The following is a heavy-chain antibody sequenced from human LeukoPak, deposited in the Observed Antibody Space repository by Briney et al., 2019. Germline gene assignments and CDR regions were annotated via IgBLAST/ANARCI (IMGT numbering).Heavy chain of an antibody. CDR1: GYSFSSSG. CDR3: AGGGYQGKYYYFDY. D-gene: IGHD3-16*01. CDR2: INPNSGGT. J-gene: IGHJ4*02. V-gene: IGHV1-2*02. Sequence: ASVKVSCKASGYSFSSSGINWVRQAPGHGLEWMGWINPNSGGTNYAQKFQGRVTMTRDTSISPAYMELSRLRFDDTTVYYGAGGGYQGKYYYFDYWGQGTLVPVSS.